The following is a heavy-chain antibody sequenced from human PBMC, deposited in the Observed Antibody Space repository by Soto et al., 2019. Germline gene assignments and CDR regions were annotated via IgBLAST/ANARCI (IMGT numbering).Heavy chain of an antibody. V-gene: IGHV3-30-3*01. J-gene: IGHJ4*02. CDR1: GFTFSSYA. D-gene: IGHD2-15*01. Sequence: GGSLRLSCAASGFTFSSYAMHWVRQAPGKGLEWVAVISYDGSNKYYADSVKDRFTIYRDNSKNTLYLQMNSLKAENTAVYYCAREGRSGPLDYWGQGTLVTVSS. CDR3: AREGRSGPLDY. CDR2: ISYDGSNK.